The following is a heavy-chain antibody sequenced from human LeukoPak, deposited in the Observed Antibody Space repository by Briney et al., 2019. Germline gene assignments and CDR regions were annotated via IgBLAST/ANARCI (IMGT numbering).Heavy chain of an antibody. Sequence: SETLSLTCGVSGGSFSGYYWSWIRQPPGKGLEWIGEINHSGSTNYNPSLKSRVTISVDTSKNQFSLKLSSVTAADTAVYYCARGRQYCSGGSCYYNYYYYGMDVWGQGTTVTVSS. CDR3: ARGRQYCSGGSCYYNYYYYGMDV. D-gene: IGHD2-15*01. CDR2: INHSGST. CDR1: GGSFSGYY. J-gene: IGHJ6*02. V-gene: IGHV4-34*01.